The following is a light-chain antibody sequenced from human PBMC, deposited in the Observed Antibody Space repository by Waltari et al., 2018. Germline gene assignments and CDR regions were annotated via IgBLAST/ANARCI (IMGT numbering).Light chain of an antibody. CDR2: RNN. Sequence: QSVLNQPPSASGTPGQRVTISCSGSRSNIGSNYVYWYQQLPGTAPKLLIYRNNQRPSGVPDRFSGSKSGTSASLAISGLRSEDEADYYCAAWDDSLSVRVFGGGTKVTVL. V-gene: IGLV1-47*01. J-gene: IGLJ3*02. CDR1: RSNIGSNY. CDR3: AAWDDSLSVRV.